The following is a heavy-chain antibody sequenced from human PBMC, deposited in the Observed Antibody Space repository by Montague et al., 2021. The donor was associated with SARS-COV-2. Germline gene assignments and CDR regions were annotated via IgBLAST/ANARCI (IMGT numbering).Heavy chain of an antibody. CDR3: ARGSVGGYYFDY. J-gene: IGHJ4*02. D-gene: IGHD1-26*01. CDR2: IWYDGSNE. V-gene: IGHV3-33*01. Sequence: SRRLSCAASGFIFSSYGMHLVRQAPGKGLEWVAHIWYDGSNENYVDSVKGRFTISRDNFKNTLYLQMNSLRAEDTAIYYCARGSVGGYYFDYWGQGTLVTVSS. CDR1: GFIFSSYG.